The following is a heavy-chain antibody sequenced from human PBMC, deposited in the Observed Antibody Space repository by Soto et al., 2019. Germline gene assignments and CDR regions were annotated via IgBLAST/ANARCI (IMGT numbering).Heavy chain of an antibody. CDR1: GYTFTSYA. V-gene: IGHV1-3*01. J-gene: IGHJ3*01. CDR3: ARDPEYGSGSLDV. CDR2: INPGKETT. Sequence: QGQLVQSGAEVKKPGASVKVSCKASGYTFTSYAIHWVRQAPGQRLEWMGWINPGKETTRYSQRFQGRVTITSDTSANTVYMLLSSVTSEDTALYFCARDPEYGSGSLDVWGQGTMVIVSS. D-gene: IGHD3-10*01.